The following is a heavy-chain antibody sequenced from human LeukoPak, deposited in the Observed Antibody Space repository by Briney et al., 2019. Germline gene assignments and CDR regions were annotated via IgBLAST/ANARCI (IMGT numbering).Heavy chain of an antibody. D-gene: IGHD3-22*01. J-gene: IGHJ3*02. CDR2: IYYSGST. V-gene: IGHV4-30-4*08. CDR1: GGSISSGDYY. CDR3: ARANYYDSSAYAFDI. Sequence: SQTLSLTCTVSGGSISSGDYYWSWIRQPPGKGLEWIGYIYYSGSTYYNPSLKSRVTISVDTSKNQFSLKLSSVTAADTAVYYCARANYYDSSAYAFDIWGQGTMVTVPS.